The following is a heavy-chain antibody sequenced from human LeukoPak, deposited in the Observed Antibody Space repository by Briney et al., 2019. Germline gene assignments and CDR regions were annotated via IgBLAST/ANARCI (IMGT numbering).Heavy chain of an antibody. J-gene: IGHJ5*02. CDR1: GGSISSYY. Sequence: PSETLSLTCTVSGGSISSYYWSWIRQPPGKGLEWIGYIYYSGSTNYNPSLKSRVTMSVDTSKNQFSLRLSSVTAADTAVYYCAGGFLEWLSPQPNWFDPWGQGTLVTVSS. D-gene: IGHD3-3*01. V-gene: IGHV4-59*08. CDR3: AGGFLEWLSPQPNWFDP. CDR2: IYYSGST.